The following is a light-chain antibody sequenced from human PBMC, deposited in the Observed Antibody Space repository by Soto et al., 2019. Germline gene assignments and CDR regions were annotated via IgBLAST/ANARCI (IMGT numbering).Light chain of an antibody. Sequence: QSALTQPASVSGSPGQSITISCTGTSSDVGGYNSIAWYQQHPGKAPRVVIFEVTKRPSGISDRFSGSKSGYTASLTISGLQAEDEADYFCFSYAGNSIWLFGGGTQLTVL. CDR3: FSYAGNSIWL. V-gene: IGLV2-23*02. J-gene: IGLJ2*01. CDR2: EVT. CDR1: SSDVGGYNS.